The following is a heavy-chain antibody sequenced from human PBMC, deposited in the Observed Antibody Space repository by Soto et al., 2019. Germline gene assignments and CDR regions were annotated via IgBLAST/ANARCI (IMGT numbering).Heavy chain of an antibody. J-gene: IGHJ4*02. D-gene: IGHD6-19*01. CDR2: ISPNNGKT. V-gene: IGHV1-18*01. CDR3: AIILGIAVDS. CDR1: GYTFTTYG. Sequence: ASVKVSCKASGYTFTTYGITWLRQAPGQGLEWMGWISPNNGKTNFAQKVRDRVTLTTDTATSTAYMELRSLRSDDTAVYYCAIILGIAVDSWGQGTLVTVS.